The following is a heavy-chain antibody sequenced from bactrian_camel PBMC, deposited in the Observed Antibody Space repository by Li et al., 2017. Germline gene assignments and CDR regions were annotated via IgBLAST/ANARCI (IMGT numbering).Heavy chain of an antibody. D-gene: IGHD3*01. CDR2: IRRDGDE. Sequence: VQLVESGGGSVQAGGSLRLSCAHSGYISSRHCMGWFRQAPGKAREGIAGIRRDGDEYYADSVEGRFTISQDNAKNIIYLQMSSLTPDDTAMYYCAAGTRIIVGDYCDGITAWGQGTQVTVS. CDR3: AAGTRIIVGDYCDGITA. V-gene: IGHV3S67*01. CDR1: GYISSRHC. J-gene: IGHJ6*01.